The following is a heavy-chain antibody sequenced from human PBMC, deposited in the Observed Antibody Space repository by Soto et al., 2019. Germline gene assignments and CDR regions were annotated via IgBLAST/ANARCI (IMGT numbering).Heavy chain of an antibody. CDR3: APGKYGSGSYYNVSWFDP. D-gene: IGHD3-10*01. J-gene: IGHJ5*02. CDR1: GFTFTSSA. CDR2: IVVGSGNT. V-gene: IGHV1-58*01. Sequence: GASVKVSCKASGFTFTSSAVQWVRQARGQRLEWIGWIVVGSGNTNYAQKFQERVTMTRDMSTSTAYMEMSSLRSEDTAVYYCAPGKYGSGSYYNVSWFDPWGQGTLVTVSS.